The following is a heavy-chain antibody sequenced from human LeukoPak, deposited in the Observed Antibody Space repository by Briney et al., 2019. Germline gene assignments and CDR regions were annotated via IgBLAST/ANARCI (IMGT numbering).Heavy chain of an antibody. CDR1: GFTFSGYS. CDR3: ATSYYFDSSGLDAFDI. CDR2: IRYDGEHK. Sequence: PGGSLRLSCAASGFTFSGYSMHWVRQPPGKGLEWVAFIRYDGEHKYHIDSVKGRFTISRDNSRNTLFLQMNTLRPEDTAVYYCATSYYFDSSGLDAFDIWGQGTLVTVSS. V-gene: IGHV3-30*02. J-gene: IGHJ3*02. D-gene: IGHD3-22*01.